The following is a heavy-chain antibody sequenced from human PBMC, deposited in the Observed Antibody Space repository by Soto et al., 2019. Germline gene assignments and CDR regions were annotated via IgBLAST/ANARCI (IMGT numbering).Heavy chain of an antibody. D-gene: IGHD6-13*01. CDR1: EGTFSSYT. V-gene: IGHV1-69*02. J-gene: IGHJ5*02. CDR3: ASTPYSSSEGGWFDP. Sequence: QVQLVQSGAEVKKPGSSVKVSCKASEGTFSSYTISWVRQAPGQGLEWMGRIIPILGIANYAQKFQGRVTITADKSTSTAYRELSSLRSEDTAVYSCASTPYSSSEGGWFDPWGQGTLVTVSS. CDR2: IIPILGIA.